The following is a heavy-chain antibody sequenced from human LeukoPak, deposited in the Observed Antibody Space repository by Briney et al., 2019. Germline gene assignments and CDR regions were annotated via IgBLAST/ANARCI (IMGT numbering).Heavy chain of an antibody. Sequence: SETLSLTCTVSGGSISSYYWSWIRQPAGKGLEWIGRIYTSGSTNYNPSLKSRVTISVDTSKNQFSLKLSSVTAADTAVYYCARHDGSHYSDVFFDYRGQGTLVTVSS. CDR3: ARHDGSHYSDVFFDY. CDR2: IYTSGST. V-gene: IGHV4-4*07. J-gene: IGHJ4*02. CDR1: GGSISSYY. D-gene: IGHD1-26*01.